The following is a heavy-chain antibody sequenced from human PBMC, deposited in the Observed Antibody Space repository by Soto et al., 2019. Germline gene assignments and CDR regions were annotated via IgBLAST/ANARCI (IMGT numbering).Heavy chain of an antibody. V-gene: IGHV5-10-1*01. CDR2: IDPSDSYT. J-gene: IGHJ6*02. Sequence: PGEPLKISCKGSGYSFTSYWISWVRQMPGKGLEWMGRIDPSDSYTNYSPSFQGHVTISADKSISTAYLQWSSLKASDTAMYYCARRTRYYYGMDVWGQGTTVTVSS. CDR3: ARRTRYYYGMDV. CDR1: GYSFTSYW.